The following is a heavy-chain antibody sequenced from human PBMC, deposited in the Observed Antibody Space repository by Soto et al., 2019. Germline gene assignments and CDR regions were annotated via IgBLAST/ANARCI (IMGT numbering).Heavy chain of an antibody. CDR2: IYPGDSDT. CDR3: VKGLAYCGGDCYSHYYYGMDV. CDR1: GYSFTSYW. Sequence: GESLKISCKGSGYSFTSYWIGWVRQMPGKGLEWMGIIYPGDSDTRYSPSFQGQVTISADKSISTAYLQWSSLKASDTAMYYCVKGLAYCGGDCYSHYYYGMDVWGQGTTVTVSS. D-gene: IGHD2-21*02. V-gene: IGHV5-51*01. J-gene: IGHJ6*02.